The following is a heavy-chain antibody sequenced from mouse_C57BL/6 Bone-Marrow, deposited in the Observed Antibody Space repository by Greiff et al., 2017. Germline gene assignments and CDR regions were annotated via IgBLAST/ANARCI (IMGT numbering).Heavy chain of an antibody. J-gene: IGHJ4*01. CDR1: GYTFTSYW. D-gene: IGHD1-1*01. V-gene: IGHV1-50*01. Sequence: QVQLQQPGAELVKPGASVKLSCKASGYTFTSYWMQWVKQRPGQGLEWIGEIDPSDSYTNYNQKFKGKATLTVDTSSSTAYMQLGSLTSEDSAVYYCARSYGSVMDYWGQGTSVTVSS. CDR3: ARSYGSVMDY. CDR2: IDPSDSYT.